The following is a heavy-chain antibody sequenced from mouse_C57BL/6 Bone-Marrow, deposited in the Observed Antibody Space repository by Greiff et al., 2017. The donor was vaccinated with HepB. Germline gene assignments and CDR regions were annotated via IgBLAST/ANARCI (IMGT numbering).Heavy chain of an antibody. CDR2: ISDGGSYT. D-gene: IGHD2-1*01. CDR3: ARDLYYGNSVDY. CDR1: GFTFSSYA. J-gene: IGHJ2*01. Sequence: EVQLVESGGGLVKPGGSLKLSCAASGFTFSSYAMSWVRQTPEKRLEWVATISDGGSYTYYPDNVKGRFTISRDNAKNNLYLQMSHLKSEDTAMYYCARDLYYGNSVDYWGQGTTLTVSS. V-gene: IGHV5-4*01.